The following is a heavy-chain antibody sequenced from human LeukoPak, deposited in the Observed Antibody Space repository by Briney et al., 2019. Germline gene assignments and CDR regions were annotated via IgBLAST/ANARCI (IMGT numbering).Heavy chain of an antibody. CDR2: ISSSGSTI. D-gene: IGHD3-10*02. CDR3: AELGITMIGGV. CDR1: GFTFSSCE. J-gene: IGHJ6*04. V-gene: IGHV3-48*03. Sequence: GGSLRLSCAASGFTFSSCEMNWVRLAPGKGQEWVSYISSSGSTIYYADSVKGRFTISRDNAKNSLYLQMNSLRAEDTAVYYCAELGITMIGGVWGKGTTVTISS.